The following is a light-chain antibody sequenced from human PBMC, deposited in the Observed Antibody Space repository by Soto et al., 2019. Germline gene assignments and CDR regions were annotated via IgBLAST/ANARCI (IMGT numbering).Light chain of an antibody. CDR3: QQSYSTPPIT. CDR1: QNIGTS. V-gene: IGKV1-5*01. CDR2: DAS. Sequence: SQMPQSPSTLSASLGDRFTMTCLSSQNIGTSLAWYQQTPGKAPKLLISDASTLESGVPSRFGGSGSGTEFTLSITSLQPDDFATYYCQQSYSTPPITFGQGTRLAIK. J-gene: IGKJ5*01.